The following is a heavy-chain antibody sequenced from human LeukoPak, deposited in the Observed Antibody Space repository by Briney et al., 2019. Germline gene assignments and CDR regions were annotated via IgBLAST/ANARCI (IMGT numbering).Heavy chain of an antibody. CDR1: GYTFTGYY. V-gene: IGHV1-2*02. D-gene: IGHD4-17*01. CDR3: ARELDDYGDYVGAFDI. J-gene: IGHJ3*02. CDR2: INPNSGGT. Sequence: EASVKVSCKASGYTFTGYYMHWVRQAPGQGLEWMGWINPNSGGTNYAQKFQGRVTMTRDTSISTAYMELSRLRSDDTAVYYCARELDDYGDYVGAFDIWGQGTMVTVSS.